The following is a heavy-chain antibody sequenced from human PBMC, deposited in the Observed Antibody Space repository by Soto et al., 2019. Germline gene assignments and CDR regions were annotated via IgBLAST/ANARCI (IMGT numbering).Heavy chain of an antibody. V-gene: IGHV1-2*02. CDR3: ARVVVGPSNSPAFDI. J-gene: IGHJ3*02. D-gene: IGHD2-21*01. CDR1: GYTFIANY. Sequence: GASVKVSCKGSGYTFIANYIQWVRQAPGQGLEWMGWINPNGGGTTYAKKFQGRVTLTRDTSTSTVYMELSSLRSEDTAVYYCARVVVGPSNSPAFDIWGQGTMVTVSS. CDR2: INPNGGGT.